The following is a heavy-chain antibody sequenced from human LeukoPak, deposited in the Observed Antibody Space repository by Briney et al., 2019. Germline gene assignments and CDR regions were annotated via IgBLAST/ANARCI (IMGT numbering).Heavy chain of an antibody. V-gene: IGHV1-69*13. CDR3: ARFDPGVHPGDY. CDR1: GGTFSNYG. Sequence: ASVKVSCKVSGGTFSNYGIGWVRQAPGQGLEWMGGIIPLPGTTNYAENLQGRVTMTADEFTTTAYMELSSLRFDDTAVYYCARFDPGVHPGDYWGQGTLVTVSS. CDR2: IIPLPGTT. D-gene: IGHD3-10*01. J-gene: IGHJ4*02.